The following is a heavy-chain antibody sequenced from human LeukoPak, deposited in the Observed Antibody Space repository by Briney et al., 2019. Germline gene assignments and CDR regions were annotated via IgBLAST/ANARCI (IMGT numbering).Heavy chain of an antibody. D-gene: IGHD4-17*01. CDR1: GGSISSYY. Sequence: SETLSLTCTVSGGSISSYYWSWIRQPPGKGLEWIGYIYTSGSTNYNPSLKSRVTISVDTSKNQFSLKLSSVTAADTAVYYCARSDYGDYVPLDYWGQGTLVTVSS. CDR3: ARSDYGDYVPLDY. V-gene: IGHV4-59*01. J-gene: IGHJ4*02. CDR2: IYTSGST.